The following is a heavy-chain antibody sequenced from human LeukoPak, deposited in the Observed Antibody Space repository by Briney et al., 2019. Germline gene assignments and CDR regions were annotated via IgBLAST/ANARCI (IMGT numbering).Heavy chain of an antibody. CDR2: IHYSGST. V-gene: IGHV4-39*02. J-gene: IGHJ5*02. D-gene: IGHD1-14*01. CDR3: ARIPSRISWFDP. Sequence: SETLSLTCTVSGGSISSSNYYWGWIRQPPGKGLQWIGSIHYSGSTYYDPSLKSRVTISVDTSKNHFSLKLSSVTAADTAVYYCARIPSRISWFDPWGQGTLVTVSS. CDR1: GGSISSSNYY.